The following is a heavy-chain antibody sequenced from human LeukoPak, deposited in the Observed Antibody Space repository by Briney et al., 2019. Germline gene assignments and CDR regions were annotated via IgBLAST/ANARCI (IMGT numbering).Heavy chain of an antibody. Sequence: SETLSLTCTVSGGSISSYYWSWIRQPPGKGLEWIGYIYYSGSTNYNPSLKSRVTTSVDTSKNQFSLKLSSVTAADTAVYYCARVPGGYKTYYFDYWGQGTLVTVSS. CDR2: IYYSGST. CDR1: GGSISSYY. J-gene: IGHJ4*02. V-gene: IGHV4-59*01. CDR3: ARVPGGYKTYYFDY. D-gene: IGHD5-24*01.